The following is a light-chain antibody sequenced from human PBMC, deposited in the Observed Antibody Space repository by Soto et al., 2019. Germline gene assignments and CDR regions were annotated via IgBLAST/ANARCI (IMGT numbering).Light chain of an antibody. Sequence: DIQMTQSPSSLSASVGDRVTITCQASHTINNYLNWYQQKPGRAPKLLIYDASNLETGVPSRFSGSGSGTEFTFTISSLQPEDSAVYFCQQYDNLSPLTFGGGTKVEIK. CDR2: DAS. V-gene: IGKV1-33*01. J-gene: IGKJ4*01. CDR3: QQYDNLSPLT. CDR1: HTINNY.